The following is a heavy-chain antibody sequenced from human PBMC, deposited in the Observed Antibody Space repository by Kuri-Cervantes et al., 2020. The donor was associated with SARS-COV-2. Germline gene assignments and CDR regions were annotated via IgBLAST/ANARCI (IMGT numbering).Heavy chain of an antibody. CDR2: IRHDGSNK. CDR1: GFTFTNYG. CDR3: ARARTGTKIDYYYYMDV. Sequence: GGSLRLSCAASGFTFTNYGLHWVRQAPGQGLEWVAFIRHDGSNKYYADSVKGRFTISRDNSKNTLYLQMNSLRAEDTAVYYCARARTGTKIDYYYYMDVWGKGTTVTVSS. V-gene: IGHV3-30*02. J-gene: IGHJ6*03. D-gene: IGHD1-7*01.